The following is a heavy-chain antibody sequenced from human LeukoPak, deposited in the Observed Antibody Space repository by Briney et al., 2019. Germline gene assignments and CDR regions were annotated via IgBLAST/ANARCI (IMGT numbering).Heavy chain of an antibody. Sequence: GGSLRLSCAASGFTFNIYSMNWVRQAPGKGLEWVSTIGSVGDTYYADSVKGRFTISRDNSKSTLYLQMNSLRVDDTGVYFCAKENEATSAPDYWGQGTLVTVST. J-gene: IGHJ4*02. CDR3: AKENEATSAPDY. D-gene: IGHD5-24*01. V-gene: IGHV3-23*01. CDR1: GFTFNIYS. CDR2: IGSVGDT.